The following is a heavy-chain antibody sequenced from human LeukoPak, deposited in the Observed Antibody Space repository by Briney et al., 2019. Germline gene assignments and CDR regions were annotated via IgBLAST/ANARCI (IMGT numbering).Heavy chain of an antibody. CDR3: ARGAAAAEGEFDY. D-gene: IGHD6-13*01. CDR1: GGSISSYY. CDR2: IYYSGST. J-gene: IGHJ4*02. Sequence: PSETLSLTCTVSGGSISSYYWSWIRQPPGKGLEWIGYIYYSGSTNYNPSLKSRVTISVDTSKNQFSLKLSSVTAADTAVYYCARGAAAAEGEFDYWGQGTLVTVSS. V-gene: IGHV4-59*01.